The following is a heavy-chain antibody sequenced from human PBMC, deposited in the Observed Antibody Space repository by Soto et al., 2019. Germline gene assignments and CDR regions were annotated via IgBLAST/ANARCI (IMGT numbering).Heavy chain of an antibody. V-gene: IGHV3-30-3*01. D-gene: IGHD6-6*01. Sequence: GGSLRLSCAASGFTFSSYAMHWVRQAPGKGLEWVAVISYDGSNKYYADSVKGRFTISRDNSKNTLYLQMNSLRAEDTAVYYCSKEYSGSAPEVFAPRAQGSSVLVSS. J-gene: IGHJ5*02. CDR3: SKEYSGSAPEVFAP. CDR2: ISYDGSNK. CDR1: GFTFSSYA.